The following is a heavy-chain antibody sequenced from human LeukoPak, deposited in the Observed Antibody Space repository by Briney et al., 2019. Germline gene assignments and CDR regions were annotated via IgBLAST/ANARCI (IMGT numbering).Heavy chain of an antibody. V-gene: IGHV3-48*03. D-gene: IGHD6-13*01. CDR1: GFTFSLYE. CDR2: ITRSGSTT. CDR3: ARDMAAAGDY. J-gene: IGHJ4*02. Sequence: GGSLRLSCAASGFTFSLYEMTWVRQAPGKGLEWVSYITRSGSTTYYADSVKGRFTISRDNAKYSLYLQMNSLTTEDTAVYYCARDMAAAGDYWGQGTLVTVSS.